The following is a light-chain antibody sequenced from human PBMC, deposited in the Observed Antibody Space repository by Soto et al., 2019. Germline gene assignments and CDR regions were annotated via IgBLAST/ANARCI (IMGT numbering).Light chain of an antibody. CDR2: KAS. J-gene: IGKJ1*01. Sequence: DLQMTQSPSTLSGSVGDRVTITCRASQTISSWLAWYQQKPGKAPKLLINKASSLQSEVPSRFSGSGSGTEFTLTISSLQPDDFAVYYCQQYKSSSTFGQGTKVDIK. CDR3: QQYKSSST. V-gene: IGKV1-5*03. CDR1: QTISSW.